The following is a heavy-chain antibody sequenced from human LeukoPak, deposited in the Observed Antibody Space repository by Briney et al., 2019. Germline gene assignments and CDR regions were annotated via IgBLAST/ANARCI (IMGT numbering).Heavy chain of an antibody. CDR3: ARHLYGSGSPFDY. CDR2: IYYSGST. CDR1: GGSISSSSYY. J-gene: IGHJ4*02. D-gene: IGHD3-10*01. V-gene: IGHV4-39*01. Sequence: SETLSLTCTVSGGSISSSSYYWGWIRQPPGKGLEWIGSIYYSGSTYYNPSLKSRVTISVATSKNQFSLKLSSVTAADTAVYYCARHLYGSGSPFDYWGQGTLVTVSS.